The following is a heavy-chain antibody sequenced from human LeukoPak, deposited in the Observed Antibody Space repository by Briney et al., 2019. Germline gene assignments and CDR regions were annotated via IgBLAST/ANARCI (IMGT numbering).Heavy chain of an antibody. V-gene: IGHV1-69*05. Sequence: ASVKVSCKASGGTFSSYAISWVRQAPGQGLQWMGRIIPIFGTANYAQKFQGRVTITTDESTSTAYMELNSLRAEDTAVYYCARGGGSSTSKNWFDPWGQGTLVTVSS. J-gene: IGHJ5*02. CDR1: GGTFSSYA. D-gene: IGHD3-16*01. CDR3: ARGGGSSTSKNWFDP. CDR2: IIPIFGTA.